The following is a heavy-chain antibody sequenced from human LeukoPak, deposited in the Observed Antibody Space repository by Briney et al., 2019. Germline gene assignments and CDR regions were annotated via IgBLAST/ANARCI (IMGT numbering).Heavy chain of an antibody. J-gene: IGHJ3*02. Sequence: SGPTLVHPTPPLTLTCTFSGFALSTSGVGVGWIRQRPGKALEWLALIYWDDDKRYSPSLKSRLTITKDTSKNQVVLTTANMNTVDTATYNCAHKLRAGAFHIWGQGTMVTVSS. CDR1: GFALSTSGVG. CDR2: IYWDDDK. V-gene: IGHV2-5*02. D-gene: IGHD2-21*01. CDR3: AHKLRAGAFHI.